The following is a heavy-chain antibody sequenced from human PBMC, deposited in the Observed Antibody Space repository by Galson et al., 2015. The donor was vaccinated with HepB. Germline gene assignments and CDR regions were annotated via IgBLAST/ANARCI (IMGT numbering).Heavy chain of an antibody. J-gene: IGHJ6*02. CDR3: ARDNDFWSGYPPYYYYGMDV. CDR1: GYTFTSYG. CDR2: ISAYNGNT. Sequence: SVKVSCKASGYTFTSYGISWVRQAPGQGLEWMGWISAYNGNTNYAQKLQGRVTMTTDTSTSTAYMELRSLRSDDTAVYYCARDNDFWSGYPPYYYYGMDVWGQGTTVTVSS. D-gene: IGHD3-3*01. V-gene: IGHV1-18*04.